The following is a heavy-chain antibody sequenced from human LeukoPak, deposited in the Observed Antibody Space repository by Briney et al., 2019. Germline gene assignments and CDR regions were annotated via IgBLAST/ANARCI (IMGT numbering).Heavy chain of an antibody. Sequence: PGGSLRLSCVASGFTFDSYALAWVRQAPGKGLEWVSSFASGRSPSYAHTVRGRLTMSRDDAKNTVYLQMDNLGAEDTAMYFCARQLGYCSAGTCYFDSWGQGSLVAVSS. J-gene: IGHJ4*02. D-gene: IGHD2-15*01. V-gene: IGHV3-23*05. CDR2: FASGRSP. CDR1: GFTFDSYA. CDR3: ARQLGYCSAGTCYFDS.